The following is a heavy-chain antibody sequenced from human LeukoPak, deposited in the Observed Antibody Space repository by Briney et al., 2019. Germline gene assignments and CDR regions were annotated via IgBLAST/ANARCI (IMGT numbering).Heavy chain of an antibody. J-gene: IGHJ6*02. CDR3: ARDREYYGMDV. Sequence: PSGTLSLTCAVSGGSISSSNWWSWVRQPPGKGLEWVGYIYYSGSTNYNPSLKSRVTISVDTSKNQFSLKLSSVTAADTAVYYCARDREYYGMDVWGQGTTVTVSS. CDR1: GGSISSSNW. V-gene: IGHV4-4*02. CDR2: IYYSGST.